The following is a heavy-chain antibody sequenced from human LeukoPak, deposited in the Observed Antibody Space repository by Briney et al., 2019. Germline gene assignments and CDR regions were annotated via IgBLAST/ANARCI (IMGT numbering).Heavy chain of an antibody. V-gene: IGHV3-53*01. CDR1: GFTVGTNY. Sequence: GGSLRLSCAVSGFTVGTNYMSWVRQAPGQGLEWVSSLYSGGITLYADSVRGRFTTSRDNSKNTLYLQMSSLTAEDTAIYYCAREKYDDSGPGAFDFWGQGTMVTVST. J-gene: IGHJ3*01. CDR3: AREKYDDSGPGAFDF. CDR2: LYSGGIT. D-gene: IGHD3-22*01.